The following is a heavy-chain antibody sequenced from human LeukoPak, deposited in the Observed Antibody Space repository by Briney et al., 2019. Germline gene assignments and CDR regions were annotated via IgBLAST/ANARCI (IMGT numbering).Heavy chain of an antibody. Sequence: ASVKVSCKASGYTFTNYGMDWVRQAPGQRLEWMGWINGGNGNTKYSQKFQGRVTITADESTSTAYMELSSLRSEDTAVYYCAREILFHDYGGEKPYNWFDPWGQGTLVTVSS. CDR3: AREILFHDYGGEKPYNWFDP. CDR1: GYTFTNYG. V-gene: IGHV1-3*01. CDR2: INGGNGNT. D-gene: IGHD4-23*01. J-gene: IGHJ5*02.